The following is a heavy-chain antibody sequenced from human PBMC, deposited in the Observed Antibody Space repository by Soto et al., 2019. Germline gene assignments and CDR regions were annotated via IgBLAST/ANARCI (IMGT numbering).Heavy chain of an antibody. V-gene: IGHV1-18*01. CDR2: ISAYNGNT. J-gene: IGHJ3*02. CDR3: ARERERDQLGIALDAFYI. CDR1: GYTFTSYG. D-gene: IGHD7-27*01. Sequence: ASVKVSCKASGYTFTSYGISWVRQAPGQGLEWMGWISAYNGNTNYAQKLQGRVTMTTDTSTSTAYMELRSLRSDDTAVYYCARERERDQLGIALDAFYIWGQGTMVTVSS.